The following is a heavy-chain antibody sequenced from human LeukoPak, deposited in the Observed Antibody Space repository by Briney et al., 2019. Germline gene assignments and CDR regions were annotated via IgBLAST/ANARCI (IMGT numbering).Heavy chain of an antibody. V-gene: IGHV3-23*01. Sequence: GGSLRLSCAASGFTFSSFAMTWVRQAPGEGLEWVSTISGSGGSTYYADSVKGRFTIFRDNSKNTLYVQMKSLRAEDTAVYYCARDQDYSKGFDYWGQGTLVTVSS. D-gene: IGHD4-11*01. J-gene: IGHJ4*02. CDR1: GFTFSSFA. CDR2: ISGSGGST. CDR3: ARDQDYSKGFDY.